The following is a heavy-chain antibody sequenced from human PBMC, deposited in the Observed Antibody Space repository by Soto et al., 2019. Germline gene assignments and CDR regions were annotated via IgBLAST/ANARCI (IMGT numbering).Heavy chain of an antibody. CDR1: GFTFSSYA. Sequence: GGSLRLSCAASGFTFSSYAMSWVRQAPGKGLEWVSAISGSGGSTYYADSVKGRFTISRDNSKNTLYLQMNSLRAEDTAVYYCAKGYYDILTGYPPPFFDYWGQGTLVTVSS. CDR2: ISGSGGST. J-gene: IGHJ4*02. D-gene: IGHD3-9*01. V-gene: IGHV3-23*01. CDR3: AKGYYDILTGYPPPFFDY.